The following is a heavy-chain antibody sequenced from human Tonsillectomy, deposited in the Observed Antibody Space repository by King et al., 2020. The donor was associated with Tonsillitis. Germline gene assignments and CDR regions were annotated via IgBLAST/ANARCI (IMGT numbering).Heavy chain of an antibody. CDR2: SYYDETT. Sequence: QLQESGPGLVKPSETLSLTCTVSGTSVSYSYWSWIRQSPERGLEWIGYSYYDETTSYNPSLVGRVTVSVEPSKNQFYLKLTSVTAADTAVYYCARARTRPTSYFEYWGHGIRVTVAS. D-gene: IGHD1-14*01. V-gene: IGHV4-59*02. CDR3: ARARTRPTSYFEY. CDR1: GTSVSYSY. J-gene: IGHJ4*01.